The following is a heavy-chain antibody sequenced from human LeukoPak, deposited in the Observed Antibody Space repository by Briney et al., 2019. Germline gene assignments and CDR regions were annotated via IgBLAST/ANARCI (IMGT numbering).Heavy chain of an antibody. J-gene: IGHJ6*03. CDR1: GFTFSSYS. Sequence: GGSLRLSCAASGFTFSSYSMNWVRQAPGKGLEWVSSISSSSSYIYYADSVKGRFTISRDNAKNSLYLQMNSLRAEDTAVYYCARSGDYPKSYYYYYYMDVWGKGTTVTISS. V-gene: IGHV3-21*01. CDR2: ISSSSSYI. D-gene: IGHD4-17*01. CDR3: ARSGDYPKSYYYYYYMDV.